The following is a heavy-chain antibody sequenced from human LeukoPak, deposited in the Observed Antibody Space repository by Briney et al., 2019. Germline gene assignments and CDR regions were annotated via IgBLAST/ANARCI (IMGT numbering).Heavy chain of an antibody. J-gene: IGHJ6*03. CDR1: GGSISSSSYY. D-gene: IGHD6-13*01. CDR3: AREGSSSWYGKTGENFSPSYYYYYYMDV. CDR2: IYYSGST. V-gene: IGHV4-39*07. Sequence: SETLSLTCTVSGGSISSSSYYWGWIRQPPGKGLEWIGSIYYSGSTYYNPSLKSRATISVDTSKNQYSLKLSSVTAADTAVYYCAREGSSSWYGKTGENFSPSYYYYYYMDVWGKGTTVTVSS.